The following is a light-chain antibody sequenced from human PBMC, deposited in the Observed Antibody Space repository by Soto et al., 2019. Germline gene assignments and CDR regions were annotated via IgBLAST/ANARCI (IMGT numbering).Light chain of an antibody. CDR1: SGSIASNY. V-gene: IGLV6-57*04. CDR2: EDN. CDR3: GAWDSSLSGVL. J-gene: IGLJ2*01. Sequence: NFMLTQPHSVSESPGKTVTISCTRSSGSIASNYVQWYQQRPGSAPTTVIYEDNQRPSGVPDRFSGSKSGTSATLGITGLQTGDEAVYYCGAWDSSLSGVLFGGGTKLTVL.